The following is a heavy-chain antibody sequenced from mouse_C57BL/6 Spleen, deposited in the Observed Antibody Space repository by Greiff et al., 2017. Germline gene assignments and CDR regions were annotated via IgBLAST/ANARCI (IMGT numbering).Heavy chain of an antibody. CDR2: IDPANGNT. CDR3: ARSRDYGSSYFDY. D-gene: IGHD1-1*01. Sequence: DVKLQESVAELVRPGASVKLSCTASGFNIKNTYMHWVKQRPEQGLEWIGRIDPANGNTKYAPKFQGKATITADTSSNTAYLQLSSLTSEDTAIYYCARSRDYGSSYFDYWGQGTTLTVSS. J-gene: IGHJ2*01. CDR1: GFNIKNTY. V-gene: IGHV14-3*01.